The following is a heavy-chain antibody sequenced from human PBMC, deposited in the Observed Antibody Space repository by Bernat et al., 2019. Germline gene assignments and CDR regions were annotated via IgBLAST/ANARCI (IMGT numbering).Heavy chain of an antibody. V-gene: IGHV3-15*01. J-gene: IGHJ6*03. Sequence: EVQLVESGGGLVKPGGSLRLSCAASGFTFSNAWMSWVRQAPGNGLEWVGRIKIKTDGGTTDYAAPVNGRFTIPREDSKNTLYLKMNSLKTEDTAVYYCTTVGMVTLPIPDYYYYMDVWGKGTTVTVSS. CDR1: GFTFSNAW. CDR3: TTVGMVTLPIPDYYYYMDV. CDR2: IKIKTDGGTT. D-gene: IGHD4-23*01.